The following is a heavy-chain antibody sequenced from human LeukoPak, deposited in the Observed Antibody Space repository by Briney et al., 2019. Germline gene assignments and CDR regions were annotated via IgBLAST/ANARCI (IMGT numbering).Heavy chain of an antibody. CDR3: ARGLRSGSPFDY. V-gene: IGHV3-21*01. D-gene: IGHD3-10*02. Sequence: PGGSLRLSCAASGFTFRSYTMNWVRQAPGKGLEWVSSISSSSSYIYYADSVKGRLTISRDNAKNSLYLQMNSLRAEDTAVYYCARGLRSGSPFDYWGQGTLVTVSS. J-gene: IGHJ4*02. CDR1: GFTFRSYT. CDR2: ISSSSSYI.